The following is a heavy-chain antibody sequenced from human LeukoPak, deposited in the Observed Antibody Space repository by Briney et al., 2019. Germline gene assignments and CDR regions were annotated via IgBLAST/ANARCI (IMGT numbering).Heavy chain of an antibody. CDR1: GGPISSYY. Sequence: PSETLSLTCTVSGGPISSYYWSWIRQPPGKGLEWIGYIYYSGSTNYNPSLKSRVTISVDTSKNQFSLKLSSVTAADTAVYYCAREGYSYGPFDYWGQGTLVTVSS. V-gene: IGHV4-59*01. J-gene: IGHJ4*02. D-gene: IGHD5-18*01. CDR3: AREGYSYGPFDY. CDR2: IYYSGST.